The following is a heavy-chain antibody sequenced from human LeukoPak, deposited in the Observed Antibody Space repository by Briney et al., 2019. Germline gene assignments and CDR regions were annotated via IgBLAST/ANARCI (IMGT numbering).Heavy chain of an antibody. J-gene: IGHJ3*02. D-gene: IGHD5-18*01. V-gene: IGHV1-69*06. Sequence: ASVKVSCKASGGTFSSYAISWVRQAPGRGLEWMGGIIPIFGTANYAQKFQGRVTITADKSTSTAYMELSSLRSEDTAVYYCATISRYSYGYGPNGGVAFDIWGQGTMVTVSS. CDR2: IIPIFGTA. CDR3: ATISRYSYGYGPNGGVAFDI. CDR1: GGTFSSYA.